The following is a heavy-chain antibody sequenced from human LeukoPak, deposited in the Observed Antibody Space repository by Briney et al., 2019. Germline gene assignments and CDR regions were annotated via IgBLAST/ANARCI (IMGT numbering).Heavy chain of an antibody. D-gene: IGHD3-10*01. CDR2: ISWNSGSI. V-gene: IGHV3-9*01. J-gene: IGHJ4*02. CDR3: AKDIGTGFGELVFDY. CDR1: GFTFDDYA. Sequence: GGSLRLSCAASGFTFDDYAMHWVRQAPGKGLEWVSGISWNSGSIGYADSVKGRFTISRDDAKNSLYLQMNSLRAEDTASYYCAKDIGTGFGELVFDYWGQGTLVTVSS.